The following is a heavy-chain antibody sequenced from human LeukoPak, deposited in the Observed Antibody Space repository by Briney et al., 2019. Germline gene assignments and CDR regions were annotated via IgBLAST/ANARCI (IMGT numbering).Heavy chain of an antibody. J-gene: IGHJ6*02. Sequence: GGSLRLSCAVSGFTFGNHDMSWVRQAPGKGLEWVAGITAGGSSTHTSGSVKGRFTISRDNSKNTLYLQMNSLRAEDTAVYYCAKEEGSGWFDDYYYYYGMDVWGQGTTVTVSS. CDR2: ITAGGSST. CDR3: AKEEGSGWFDDYYYYYGMDV. V-gene: IGHV3-23*01. CDR1: GFTFGNHD. D-gene: IGHD6-19*01.